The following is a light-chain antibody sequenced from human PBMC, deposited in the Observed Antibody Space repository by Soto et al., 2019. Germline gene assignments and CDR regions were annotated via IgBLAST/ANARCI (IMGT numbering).Light chain of an antibody. CDR1: QGVSSTY. CDR3: QQYNNWPWT. V-gene: IGKV3-15*01. J-gene: IGKJ1*01. CDR2: GAS. Sequence: EIVLTQSPGTLSLSPGERATLSCRASQGVSSTYLAWYQQKPGQPPRLLIYGASTRATGIPARFSGSGSGTEFTLTSSSLQSVDFAVYSCQQYNNWPWTFGQGTKVDIK.